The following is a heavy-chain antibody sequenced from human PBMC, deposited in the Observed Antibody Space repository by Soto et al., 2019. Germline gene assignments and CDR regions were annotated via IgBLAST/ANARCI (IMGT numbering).Heavy chain of an antibody. CDR2: INHSGST. CDR3: ARGRGVTWIQLWFDY. CDR1: GGSFSGYY. J-gene: IGHJ4*02. V-gene: IGHV4-34*01. Sequence: QVQLQQWGAGPLKPSETLSLTCAVYGGSFSGYYWSWIRQPPGKGLEWIGEINHSGSTNYNPSLKSRVTISVDTSKNQFSLKLSSVTAADTAVYYCARGRGVTWIQLWFDYWGQGTLVTVSS. D-gene: IGHD5-18*01.